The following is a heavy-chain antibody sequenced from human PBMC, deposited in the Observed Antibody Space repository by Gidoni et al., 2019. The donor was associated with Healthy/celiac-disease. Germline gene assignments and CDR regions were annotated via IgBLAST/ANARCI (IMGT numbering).Heavy chain of an antibody. J-gene: IGHJ4*02. CDR2: IYYSGST. V-gene: IGHV4-39*01. CDR3: ARGSGSYSLDY. Sequence: QLQLQESGPGLVKPSETLSLTCTVSGGSISSSSYYWGWIRQPPGKGLEWIGSIYYSGSTYYNPSLKSRVTISVDTSKNQFSLKLSSVTAADTAVYYCARGSGSYSLDYWGQGTLVTVSS. D-gene: IGHD1-26*01. CDR1: GGSISSSSYY.